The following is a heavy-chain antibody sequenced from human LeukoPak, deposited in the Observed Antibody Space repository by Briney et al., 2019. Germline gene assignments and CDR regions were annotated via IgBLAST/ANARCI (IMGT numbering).Heavy chain of an antibody. CDR2: ISESGDVT. V-gene: IGHV3-23*01. CDR1: GFTFSSYP. J-gene: IGHJ4*02. Sequence: GGSLRLSCVVSGFTFSSYPMSWVHQAPGKGLEWVSVISESGDVTHYVDSMKGRFTISRDNTKNTLNLQMNGLRDEDTAIYYCARDSSHYLGSSDYWGQGALVTVSS. D-gene: IGHD6-6*01. CDR3: ARDSSHYLGSSDY.